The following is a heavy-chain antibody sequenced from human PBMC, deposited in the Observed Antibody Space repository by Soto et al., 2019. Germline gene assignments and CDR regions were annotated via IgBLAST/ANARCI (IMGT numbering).Heavy chain of an antibody. D-gene: IGHD3-22*01. V-gene: IGHV2-26*01. CDR3: ARMLAVNYYYNYVDV. CDR2: ILSSDEK. CDR1: GFSLRNARMG. J-gene: IGHJ6*03. Sequence: QVTLKESGPVLVNPTETLTLTCTVSGFSLRNARMGVSWIRQPPGKALEWLAHILSSDEKSYNTSLKGRVTLSKDTSKSQVVLTRTYVDPVDTATYFCARMLAVNYYYNYVDVWGEGTTVSVSS.